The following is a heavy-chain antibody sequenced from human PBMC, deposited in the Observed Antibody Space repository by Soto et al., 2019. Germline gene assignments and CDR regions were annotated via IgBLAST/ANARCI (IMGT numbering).Heavy chain of an antibody. CDR3: ARSTNDYGDRH. CDR1: GYTFTSYD. D-gene: IGHD4-17*01. CDR2: MNPDSGKT. Sequence: QVHLVQSGAEVKKPGASVKVSCKASGYTFTSYDINWVRQATGQGLEWMGWMNPDSGKTGYAQKFQGRVTMTRNTSMSTAYMELSSMRSEDTAVYYCARSTNDYGDRHWGKGTLVTVSS. J-gene: IGHJ4*02. V-gene: IGHV1-8*01.